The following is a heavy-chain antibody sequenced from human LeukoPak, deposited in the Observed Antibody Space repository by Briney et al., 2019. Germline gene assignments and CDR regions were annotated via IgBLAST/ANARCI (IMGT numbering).Heavy chain of an antibody. V-gene: IGHV3-23*01. CDR2: ISGSGGTT. Sequence: PGGSLRLSCAASGFTFSSYAMSWVRQAPGKGLEWVSAISGSGGTTYYADSVKGRFTISRDNSKNTLYLQMNSLRAEDTAVYYCAKDQVSGQQWPYYWGPGTLVTVSS. J-gene: IGHJ4*02. CDR3: AKDQVSGQQWPYY. CDR1: GFTFSSYA. D-gene: IGHD6-19*01.